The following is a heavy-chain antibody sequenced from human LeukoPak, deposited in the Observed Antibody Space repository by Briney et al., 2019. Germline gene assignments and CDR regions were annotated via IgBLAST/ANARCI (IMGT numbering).Heavy chain of an antibody. CDR3: ATGYCSSTSCYAAHY. D-gene: IGHD2-2*03. Sequence: GGSLRLSCAASGFTFSSYWMHWVRQAPGKGLVWVSRINSDGSSTSYADSVKGRFTISRDNAKNTLYLQMNSLRAEDTAAYYCATGYCSSTSCYAAHYWGQGTLVTVSS. V-gene: IGHV3-74*01. J-gene: IGHJ4*02. CDR2: INSDGSST. CDR1: GFTFSSYW.